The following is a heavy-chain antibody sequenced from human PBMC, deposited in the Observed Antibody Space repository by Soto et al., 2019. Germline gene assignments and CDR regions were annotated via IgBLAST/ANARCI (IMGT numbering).Heavy chain of an antibody. V-gene: IGHV3-33*01. J-gene: IGHJ3*02. CDR2: IWYDGSNK. Sequence: LRLSFAASGFTFSSYGMHWVRQAPGKGLEWVAFIWYDGSNKYYADSVKGRFTISRDNSKNTLYLQMNSLRAEDTAVYYCARDRFSYYDSSGYYGGVDAFDIWGQGTLVTVSS. CDR3: ARDRFSYYDSSGYYGGVDAFDI. D-gene: IGHD3-22*01. CDR1: GFTFSSYG.